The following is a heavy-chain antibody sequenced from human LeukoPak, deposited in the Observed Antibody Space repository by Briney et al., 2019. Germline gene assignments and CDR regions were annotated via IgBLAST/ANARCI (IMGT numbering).Heavy chain of an antibody. V-gene: IGHV1-69*04. CDR2: IIPILGIA. J-gene: IGHJ4*02. Sequence: SVKVSCKASGGTFSSYTISWVRQAPGQGLEWMGRIIPILGIANYAQKFQGRVTITADKSTSTAYMELSSLRSEDTAVYYCARDLLAEYYYGPGSYSLGYWGQGTLVTVSS. D-gene: IGHD3-10*01. CDR1: GGTFSSYT. CDR3: ARDLLAEYYYGPGSYSLGY.